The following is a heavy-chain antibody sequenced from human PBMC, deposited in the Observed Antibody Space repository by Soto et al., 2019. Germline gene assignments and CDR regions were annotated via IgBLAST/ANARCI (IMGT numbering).Heavy chain of an antibody. CDR2: LYSDGTT. J-gene: IGHJ4*02. D-gene: IGHD4-17*01. CDR3: ARLVKYGNYPDYFDY. V-gene: IGHV3-66*04. CDR1: GFTVSSSY. Sequence: ELQLVESGGGLVQPGGSLRLSCTASGFTVSSSYMSWVRQGPEKGLEWVSILYSDGTTYYADSVKGRFTISRDSSKNTLYVQMHSLRPEDTAVYYCARLVKYGNYPDYFDYWGQGTLVAVSS.